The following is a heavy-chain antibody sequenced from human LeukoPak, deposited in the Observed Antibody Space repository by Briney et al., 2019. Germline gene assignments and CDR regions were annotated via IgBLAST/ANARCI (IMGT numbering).Heavy chain of an antibody. CDR3: ARGRRGTTLNDRYYYYYMDV. J-gene: IGHJ6*03. Sequence: ASVKVSCKASGYTFTSYGISWVRQAPGQGLEWMGWISAYNGNTNYAQKLQGRVTMTTDTSTSTAYMELRSLRSDDTAVYYCARGRRGTTLNDRYYYYYMDVWGKGTTVTVSS. CDR1: GYTFTSYG. V-gene: IGHV1-18*01. D-gene: IGHD2/OR15-2a*01. CDR2: ISAYNGNT.